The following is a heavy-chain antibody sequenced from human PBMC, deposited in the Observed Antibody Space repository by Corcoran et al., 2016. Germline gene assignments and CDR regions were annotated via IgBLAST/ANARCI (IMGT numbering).Heavy chain of an antibody. V-gene: IGHV3-30*18. CDR1: GFTFSSYG. CDR3: AKDAEIGYSYGIDY. Sequence: QVQLVESGGGVVQPRKSLRLSCAASGFTFSSYGMHWVRQAPGKGQEWVAVISYDGSNKYYADSVKGRFTISRANSKNTLYLQMNSLRAEDTAVYYCAKDAEIGYSYGIDYWGQGALVTVSS. CDR2: ISYDGSNK. J-gene: IGHJ4*02. D-gene: IGHD5-18*01.